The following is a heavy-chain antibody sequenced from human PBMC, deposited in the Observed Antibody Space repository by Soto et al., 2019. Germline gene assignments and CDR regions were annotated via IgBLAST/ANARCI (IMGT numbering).Heavy chain of an antibody. CDR1: GGSISSYY. J-gene: IGHJ4*02. D-gene: IGHD6-19*01. V-gene: IGHV4-59*01. CDR3: ARGGDIAVAGYDY. CDR2: IYYSGST. Sequence: SETQSLTCTVSGGSISSYYWSWIRQPPGKGLEWIGYIYYSGSTNYNPSLKRRVTISVDTSKNQFSMKLSSVTAADTAVYYWARGGDIAVAGYDYWGQGTLVTVSS.